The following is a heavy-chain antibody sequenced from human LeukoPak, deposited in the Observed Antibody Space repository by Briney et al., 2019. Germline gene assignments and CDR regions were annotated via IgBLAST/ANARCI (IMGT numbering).Heavy chain of an antibody. Sequence: GGSLRLSCPASGFTFSRYWMHWVRQAPGKGLVWVSRINSDGSSTSYADSVKGRFTLSRDNAKNTLYLQMNSLRAEDTAVYYCARDIVVAVAATRGYYYGMDVWGQGTTVTVSS. CDR3: ARDIVVAVAATRGYYYGMDV. J-gene: IGHJ6*02. CDR2: INSDGSST. V-gene: IGHV3-74*01. D-gene: IGHD2-15*01. CDR1: GFTFSRYW.